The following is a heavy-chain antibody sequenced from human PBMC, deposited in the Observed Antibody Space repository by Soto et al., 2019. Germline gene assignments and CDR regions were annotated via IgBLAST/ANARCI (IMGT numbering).Heavy chain of an antibody. CDR2: IFHTGTT. CDR1: GGSITNYY. D-gene: IGHD3-22*01. J-gene: IGHJ3*02. V-gene: IGHV4-59*08. Sequence: QVQLQESGPGLVKPSETLSLTCTVSGGSITNYYYSWIRQPPGKGLEWIGYIFHTGTTSYNPSLTSRVTLSVDTSQSQFSLKLNSVTAADTAVYYCTTEAYDNSGSLAFDIWGPGTLVTVS. CDR3: TTEAYDNSGSLAFDI.